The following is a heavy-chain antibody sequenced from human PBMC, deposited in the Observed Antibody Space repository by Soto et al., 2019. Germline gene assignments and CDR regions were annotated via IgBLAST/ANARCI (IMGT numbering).Heavy chain of an antibody. CDR1: GFTFSSSA. CDR3: AAGITIFGAADY. Sequence: ASVKASCKASGFTFSSSAMQWVRQARGQRLEWIGWIVVGSGNTNYAQKFQERVTITRDLSTSTAYMELSRLRSEDTAVYYCAAGITIFGAADYWGQGTLVTVSS. CDR2: IVVGSGNT. D-gene: IGHD3-3*01. V-gene: IGHV1-58*02. J-gene: IGHJ4*02.